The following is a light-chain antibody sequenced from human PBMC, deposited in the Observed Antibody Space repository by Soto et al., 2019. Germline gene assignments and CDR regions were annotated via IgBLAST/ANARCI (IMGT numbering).Light chain of an antibody. Sequence: QSALTQPRSVSGSPGQSVTISCTGTSSDVGGYNYVSWYQQPPGKAPKLMIYDVNKRPSGVPDRFSGSKSGNTASLTISGLQAEDEADYYCCSYAGSYTYYVFGAGTKLTVL. CDR2: DVN. J-gene: IGLJ1*01. V-gene: IGLV2-11*01. CDR3: CSYAGSYTYYV. CDR1: SSDVGGYNY.